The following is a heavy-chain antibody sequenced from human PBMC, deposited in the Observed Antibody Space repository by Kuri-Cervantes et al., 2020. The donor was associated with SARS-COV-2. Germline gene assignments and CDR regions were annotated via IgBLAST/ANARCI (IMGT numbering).Heavy chain of an antibody. J-gene: IGHJ4*02. CDR1: GFTFSSYA. CDR2: ISSNGGST. V-gene: IGHV3-64*01. D-gene: IGHD3-3*01. Sequence: GGSLRLSCAASGFTFSSYAMHWVRQAPGKGLEYVSAISSNGGSTYYANSVKGRFTISRDNSKNTLYLQMGSLRAEDMAVYYCARGDFGVAIDYWGQGTLATFSS. CDR3: ARGDFGVAIDY.